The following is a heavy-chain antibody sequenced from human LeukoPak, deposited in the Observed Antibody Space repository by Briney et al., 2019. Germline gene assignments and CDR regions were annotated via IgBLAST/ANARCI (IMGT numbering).Heavy chain of an antibody. CDR1: GYRFTNYW. CDR3: ARQNSGWEKGTIDY. CDR2: IYAGASEI. Sequence: KPGESLKISCKGSGYRFTNYWIGLVRQMPGKGLEWMGIIYAGASEIRYSPSFQGQVTISADKSISTAYMQWSSLKASDTAMYYCARQNSGWEKGTIDYWGQGTLVTVSS. D-gene: IGHD6-19*01. V-gene: IGHV5-51*01. J-gene: IGHJ4*02.